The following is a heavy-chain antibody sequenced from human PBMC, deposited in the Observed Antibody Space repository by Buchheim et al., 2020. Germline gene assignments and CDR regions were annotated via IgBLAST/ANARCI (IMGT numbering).Heavy chain of an antibody. CDR1: GFTFSSYW. Sequence: EVQLVESGGGLVQPGGSLRLSCAASGFTFSSYWMHWVRQAPGKGLVWVSRINGDGSSTSYADSVKGRFTISRDNAKNTLYLQRNRLRTEDTAVYYCAGGIQWLAPNFDYGGQATL. V-gene: IGHV3-74*01. D-gene: IGHD6-19*01. J-gene: IGHJ4*02. CDR3: AGGIQWLAPNFDY. CDR2: INGDGSST.